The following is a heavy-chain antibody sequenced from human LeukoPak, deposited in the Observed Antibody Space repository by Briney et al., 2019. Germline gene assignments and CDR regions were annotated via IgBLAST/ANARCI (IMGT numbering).Heavy chain of an antibody. CDR2: ISAYNGNT. J-gene: IGHJ4*02. CDR1: GYTFTGFY. Sequence: GASVKVSCKASGYTFTGFYIHWVRQAPGQGLEWMGWISAYNGNTNYAQKLQGRVTMTTDTSTSTAYMELRSLRSDDTAVYYCARDISSSWTEPPSFDYWGQGTLVTVSS. D-gene: IGHD6-13*01. V-gene: IGHV1-18*04. CDR3: ARDISSSWTEPPSFDY.